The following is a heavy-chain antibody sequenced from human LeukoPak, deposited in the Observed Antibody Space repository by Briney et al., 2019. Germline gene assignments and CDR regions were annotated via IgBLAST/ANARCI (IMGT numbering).Heavy chain of an antibody. CDR2: INHSGST. V-gene: IGHV4-34*01. D-gene: IGHD5-24*01. J-gene: IGHJ4*02. CDR3: ARHAVMVATRGIDY. Sequence: PSETLSLTCAVYGGSFSGYYWSWIRQPPGKGLEWIGEINHSGSTNYNPSLKSRVTISVDTSKNQFSLKLSSVTAADTAVYYCARHAVMVATRGIDYWGQGTLVTVSS. CDR1: GGSFSGYY.